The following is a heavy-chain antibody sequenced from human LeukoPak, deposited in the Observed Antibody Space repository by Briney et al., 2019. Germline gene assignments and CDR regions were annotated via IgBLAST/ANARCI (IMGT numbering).Heavy chain of an antibody. CDR3: ARGEGYYYYMDV. CDR2: IYYSGST. CDR1: GGSISSYY. V-gene: IGHV4-59*01. Sequence: SETLSLTCTVSGGSISSYYWSWIRQAPGKGLEWIGYIYYSGSTNYNPSLKSRVIISVDTSKNQFSLKLSSVTAADTAVYYCARGEGYYYYMDVWGKGTTVTVSS. J-gene: IGHJ6*03.